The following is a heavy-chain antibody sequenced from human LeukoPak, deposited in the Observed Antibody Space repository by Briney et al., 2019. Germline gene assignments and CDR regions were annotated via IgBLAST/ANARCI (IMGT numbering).Heavy chain of an antibody. V-gene: IGHV3-7*01. CDR3: ARERPGSASAFDY. D-gene: IGHD6-25*01. J-gene: IGHJ4*02. CDR1: GFTFSTYW. Sequence: PGGSLRLSCAASGFTFSTYWMSWVRQAPWKGLQWVANIKHDGSEKNYVDSVKGRFTISKDNAKNSLSLQMSSLRVEDTAIYYCARERPGSASAFDYWGQGTLVTVSS. CDR2: IKHDGSEK.